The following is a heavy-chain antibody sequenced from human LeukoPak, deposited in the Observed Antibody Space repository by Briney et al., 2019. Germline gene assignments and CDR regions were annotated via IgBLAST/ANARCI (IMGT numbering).Heavy chain of an antibody. Sequence: GGSLRLSCAASGFIFSNYALMWVRQAPGKGLEWVSSITGRGDETLYADSVKGRFSLSRDNSKNILYLQMYSLGAEDTAIYYCAKGAAAGLVDWFDPWGQGTLVTVSS. CDR3: AKGAAAGLVDWFDP. J-gene: IGHJ5*02. D-gene: IGHD6-13*01. CDR1: GFIFSNYA. V-gene: IGHV3-23*01. CDR2: ITGRGDET.